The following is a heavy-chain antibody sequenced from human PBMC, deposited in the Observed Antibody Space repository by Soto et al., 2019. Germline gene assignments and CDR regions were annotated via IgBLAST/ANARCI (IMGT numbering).Heavy chain of an antibody. D-gene: IGHD2-8*02. V-gene: IGHV4-34*01. CDR3: ARAVLLGRWFDP. CDR1: GGSFSGYY. Sequence: QVQLQQWGAGLLKPSETLSLTCAVYGGSFSGYYWSWIRQPPGKGLEWIGEINHSGSTNYNPSLKSRVTISVDTSKNQFSLKLSSVTAADTAVYYCARAVLLGRWFDPWGQGTLVTVSS. J-gene: IGHJ5*02. CDR2: INHSGST.